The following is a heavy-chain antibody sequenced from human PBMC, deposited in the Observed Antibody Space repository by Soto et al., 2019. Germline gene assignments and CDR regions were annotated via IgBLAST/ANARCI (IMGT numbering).Heavy chain of an antibody. V-gene: IGHV1-2*02. CDR2: FNPNSGDT. CDR1: GYTFTAYS. Sequence: ASVKVSCKASGYTFTAYSMHWVRQAPGQGLEWVGWFNPNSGDTIYAQKFQGRVTLTRDTSIGTAYMELYSLTSDDAAVYYCAREASAVISLDYWGQGTLVTVSS. D-gene: IGHD6-19*01. CDR3: AREASAVISLDY. J-gene: IGHJ4*02.